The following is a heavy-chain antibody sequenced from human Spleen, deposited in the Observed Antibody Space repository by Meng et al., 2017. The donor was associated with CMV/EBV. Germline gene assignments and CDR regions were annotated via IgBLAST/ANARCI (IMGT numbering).Heavy chain of an antibody. D-gene: IGHD2-2*01. J-gene: IGHJ5*02. Sequence: SGSYYWSWIRQPPGKGLEWIRYIYYSRNTYYNPSLKSRVTISLDTSRNHFSLWLASVTAADTAVYYCATYGTYCSGTTCGDWFDPWGRGTLVTVSS. CDR1: SGSYY. CDR3: ATYGTYCSGTTCGDWFDP. V-gene: IGHV4-61*03. CDR2: IYYSRNT.